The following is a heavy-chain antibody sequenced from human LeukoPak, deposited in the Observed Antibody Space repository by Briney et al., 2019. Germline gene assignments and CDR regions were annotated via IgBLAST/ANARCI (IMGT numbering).Heavy chain of an antibody. Sequence: GGSLRLSCAASGFTFSSYAMSWVRQAPGKGLEWVSAISGSGGSTYYADSVKGRFTISRDNSKNTLYLQMNSLRAEDTAVYYCAKDSPDIIAVAGNFDYWGQGTLVTVSS. V-gene: IGHV3-23*01. CDR1: GFTFSSYA. CDR2: ISGSGGST. CDR3: AKDSPDIIAVAGNFDY. D-gene: IGHD6-19*01. J-gene: IGHJ4*02.